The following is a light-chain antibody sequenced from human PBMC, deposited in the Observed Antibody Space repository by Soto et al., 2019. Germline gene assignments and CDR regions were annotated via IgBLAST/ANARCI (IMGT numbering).Light chain of an antibody. Sequence: EIVLKQSPDTLSLSPGERATLSCRASQSVRSNYLAWYQQKPGQAPRFLIYDASSRATGIPARFSGSGSGTDFTLTISRLEPEDVAVYYCQQYGSTPLTFGGGTKVDIK. CDR3: QQYGSTPLT. V-gene: IGKV3-20*01. CDR1: QSVRSNY. CDR2: DAS. J-gene: IGKJ4*01.